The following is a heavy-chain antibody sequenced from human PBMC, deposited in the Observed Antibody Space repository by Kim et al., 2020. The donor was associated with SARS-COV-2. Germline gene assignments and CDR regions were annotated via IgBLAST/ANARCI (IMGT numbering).Heavy chain of an antibody. Sequence: GGSLRLSCAASGFTFSSYAMSWVRQAPGKGLEWVSAISGSGGSTYYADSVKGRFTISRDNSKNTLYLQMNSLRAEDTAVYYCAKGRFGGVFGGMDVWGQGTTVTVSS. CDR1: GFTFSSYA. V-gene: IGHV3-23*01. CDR3: AKGRFGGVFGGMDV. J-gene: IGHJ6*02. CDR2: ISGSGGST. D-gene: IGHD3-16*01.